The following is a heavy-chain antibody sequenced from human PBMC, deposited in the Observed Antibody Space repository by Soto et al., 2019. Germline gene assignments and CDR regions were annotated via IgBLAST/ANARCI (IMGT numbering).Heavy chain of an antibody. CDR3: AGDGLNPPCLYY. CDR2: LSSTGSI. J-gene: IGHJ4*02. V-gene: IGHV4-39*07. CDR1: GGSSIARGGC. Sequence: SEPLRDPCIVLGGSSIARGGCWVFLRQPPGKGLEWIGSLSSTGSIFYNPSLPSRITISEDPSKNRFSLKVMSVTDADTAIYFGAGDGLNPPCLYYWGRGSFVTVSP. D-gene: IGHD2-15*01.